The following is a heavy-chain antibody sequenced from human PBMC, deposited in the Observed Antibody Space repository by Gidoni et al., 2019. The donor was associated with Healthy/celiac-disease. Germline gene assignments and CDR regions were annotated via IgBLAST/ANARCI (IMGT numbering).Heavy chain of an antibody. J-gene: IGHJ2*01. V-gene: IGHV3-7*03. D-gene: IGHD2-2*01. Sequence: EVQLVESGGGLVQPGGSLRLSCAASGFTFSSYWMSWVRQAPGKGLEWVANIKQDGSEKYYVDSVKGRFTISRDNAKNSLYLQMNSLRAEDTAVYYCAREYQLHNRWDFDLWGRGTLVTVSS. CDR1: GFTFSSYW. CDR2: IKQDGSEK. CDR3: AREYQLHNRWDFDL.